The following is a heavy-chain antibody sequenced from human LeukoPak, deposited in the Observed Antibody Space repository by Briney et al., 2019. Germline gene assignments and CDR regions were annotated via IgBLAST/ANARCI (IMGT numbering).Heavy chain of an antibody. D-gene: IGHD6-19*01. V-gene: IGHV3-7*05. CDR1: GFTFSDHW. CDR3: VTGIFSSGY. Sequence: GGSLRLSCAASGFTFSDHWMSWVRRAPGIGLEWVASIKGDGSEKTYVDSVKGRFTVSRDNAKNSLYLQMDSLGADDTAVYYCVTGIFSSGYWGQGTQVTVSS. CDR2: IKGDGSEK. J-gene: IGHJ4*02.